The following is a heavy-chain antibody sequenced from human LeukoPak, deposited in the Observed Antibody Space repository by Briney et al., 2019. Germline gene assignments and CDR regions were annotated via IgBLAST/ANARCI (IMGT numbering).Heavy chain of an antibody. CDR1: GGSISSGGYY. CDR3: ARGPPLRAFDI. Sequence: SQTLSLTCTVSGGSISSGGYYWSWIRPHPGKGLEWIGYIYYSGSTYYNPSLKSRVTISVDTSKNQFSLKLSSVTAADTAVYYCARGPPLRAFDIWGQGTMVTVSS. V-gene: IGHV4-31*03. J-gene: IGHJ3*02. CDR2: IYYSGST. D-gene: IGHD3-10*01.